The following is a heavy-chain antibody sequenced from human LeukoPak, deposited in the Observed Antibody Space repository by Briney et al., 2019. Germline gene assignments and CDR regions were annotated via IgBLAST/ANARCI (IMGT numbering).Heavy chain of an antibody. J-gene: IGHJ4*02. V-gene: IGHV3-23*01. CDR3: ARDQGGEGTDY. Sequence: GGSLRLSCAASGFTFSSYAMSWVRQAPGKGLEWVSAISGSGGSTYYADSVKGRFTISRDNAKNSLYLHMNSLRADDTAVYYCARDQGGEGTDYWGQGTLVTVSS. CDR1: GFTFSSYA. D-gene: IGHD3-16*01. CDR2: ISGSGGST.